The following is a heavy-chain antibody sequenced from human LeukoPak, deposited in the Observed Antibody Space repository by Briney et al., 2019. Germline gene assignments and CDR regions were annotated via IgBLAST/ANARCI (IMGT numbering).Heavy chain of an antibody. Sequence: GASVKVSCKASGYTFTGYYMHWVRQAPGQGLEWMGWINPNSGGTNYAQKFQGRVTMTRDTSISTAYMELSRLRSDDTAVYYCARGEYYDFWSGYEYCYYYMDVWGKGTTVTVSS. D-gene: IGHD3-3*01. CDR1: GYTFTGYY. J-gene: IGHJ6*03. V-gene: IGHV1-2*02. CDR3: ARGEYYDFWSGYEYCYYYMDV. CDR2: INPNSGGT.